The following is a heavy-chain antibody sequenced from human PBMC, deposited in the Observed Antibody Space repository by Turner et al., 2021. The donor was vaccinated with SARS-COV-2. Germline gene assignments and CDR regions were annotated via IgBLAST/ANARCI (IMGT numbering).Heavy chain of an antibody. D-gene: IGHD3-9*01. CDR1: GFTVSSKY. CDR3: ARDLNYYGMDV. J-gene: IGHJ6*02. CDR2: IYSGGST. Sequence: EVQLVESGGGLVQPGGSLRLSCAASGFTVSSKYMSWVRQAPGKGLEWVSLIYSGGSTYDADSVKGRFTISRHNSKNTLYLQMNSLRAEDTAVYYCARDLNYYGMDVWGQGTTVTVSS. V-gene: IGHV3-53*04.